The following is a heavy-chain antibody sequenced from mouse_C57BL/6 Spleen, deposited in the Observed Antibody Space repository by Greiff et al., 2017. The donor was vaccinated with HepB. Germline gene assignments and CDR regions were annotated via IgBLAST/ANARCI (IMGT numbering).Heavy chain of an antibody. CDR3: ARKGAYGNYEIDY. V-gene: IGHV1-39*01. D-gene: IGHD2-1*01. Sequence: EVQLQQSGPELVKPGASVKISCKASGYSFTDYNMNWVKQSNGKSLEWIGVINTNYGTTSYNQKFKGKTTLTVDKSSSTAYMQLDSLTSEDSAVYYCARKGAYGNYEIDYWGQGTSVTVSS. CDR1: GYSFTDYN. J-gene: IGHJ4*01. CDR2: INTNYGTT.